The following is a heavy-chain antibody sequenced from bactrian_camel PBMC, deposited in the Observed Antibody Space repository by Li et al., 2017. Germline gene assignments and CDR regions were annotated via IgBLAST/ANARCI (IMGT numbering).Heavy chain of an antibody. Sequence: DVQLVESGGGLVQPGGSLRLSCAASGFTFDTYAMSWVRQAPGKGLEWVSSINSAGGDIVYTDSVKGRFTISRDNAKNTLYLQLNSLKTDDTAMYYCARPRLQYVVGGTEYNSWGLGTQVTVS. CDR2: INSAGGDI. CDR3: ARPRLQYVVGGTEYNS. CDR1: GFTFDTYA. D-gene: IGHD6*01. V-gene: IGHV3S42*01. J-gene: IGHJ4*01.